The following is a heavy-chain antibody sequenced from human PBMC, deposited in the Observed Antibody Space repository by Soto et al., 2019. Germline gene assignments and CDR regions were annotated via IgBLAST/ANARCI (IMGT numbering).Heavy chain of an antibody. CDR2: IYWDDDK. V-gene: IGHV2-5*02. CDR3: AHREGDDCVWGSYKDAFES. D-gene: IGHD3-16*01. J-gene: IGHJ3*02. CDR1: GFSLNTSAVG. Sequence: QITLKESGPTLVKPTQTLTLTCTFSGFSLNTSAVGVGWIRQPPGKDLEWLALIYWDDDKRYNPCLKRRLTITKDTSKNQVDLKVTRMDPVDTGTYICAHREGDDCVWGSYKDAFESWGQGTMVSVSS.